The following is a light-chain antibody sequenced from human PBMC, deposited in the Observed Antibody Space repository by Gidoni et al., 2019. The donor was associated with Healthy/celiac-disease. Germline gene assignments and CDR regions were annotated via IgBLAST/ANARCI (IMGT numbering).Light chain of an antibody. J-gene: IGKJ1*01. CDR3: QQYNNWPWGT. V-gene: IGKV3-15*01. CDR1: QSVSSN. CDR2: GAS. Sequence: EIVMTQLPATLSVSPGERATLSCRASQSVSSNLAWYQQKPGQAPRLLIYGASTRATGIPARFSGSRSGTEFTLTISSLQSEDFAVYYCQQYNNWPWGTFGQGTKVEIK.